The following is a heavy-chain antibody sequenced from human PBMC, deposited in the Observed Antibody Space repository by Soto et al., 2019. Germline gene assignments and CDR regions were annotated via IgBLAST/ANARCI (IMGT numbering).Heavy chain of an antibody. CDR3: ARDIDVTMVRGVMYYYYGMDD. Sequence: QVQLVQFGAEVKKPGASVKVSCKASGYTFTSYAMHWVRQAPGQRLVWMGWINAGNGNTKYLQKFKGRSIITRDTSARTAYMELSSLRSEDTAEYYCARDIDVTMVRGVMYYYYGMDDWGRGSTVTVSS. D-gene: IGHD3-10*01. J-gene: IGHJ6*02. CDR2: INAGNGNT. V-gene: IGHV1-3*01. CDR1: GYTFTSYA.